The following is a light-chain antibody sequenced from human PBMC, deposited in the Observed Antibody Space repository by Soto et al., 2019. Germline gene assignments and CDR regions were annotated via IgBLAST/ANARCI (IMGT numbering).Light chain of an antibody. CDR3: SSYRSSTLV. Sequence: QSALTQPASVSGSPGQSITISCTGTSSDIGGYNFVSWYQQHPGKAPKLMIYDVSNRPSGVSNRFSGSKSGNTASLTISGLQAEDEADYYCSSYRSSTLVFGGGTKLTVL. J-gene: IGLJ2*01. CDR2: DVS. V-gene: IGLV2-14*03. CDR1: SSDIGGYNF.